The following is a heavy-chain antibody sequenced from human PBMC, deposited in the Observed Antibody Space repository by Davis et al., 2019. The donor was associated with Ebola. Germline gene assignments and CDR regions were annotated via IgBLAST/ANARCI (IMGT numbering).Heavy chain of an antibody. V-gene: IGHV7-4-1*04. CDR2: INTNTGNP. CDR3: ATLPDV. J-gene: IGHJ3*01. CDR1: GYRFTTYG. Sequence: ASAKVSCKASGYRFTTYGMHWVRQAPGQGLEWMGWINTNTGNPTYAKGFTGRFVFSLDTSVNMAYLLINSLKTEDAAVYYCATLPDVWGQGTMVTVSS.